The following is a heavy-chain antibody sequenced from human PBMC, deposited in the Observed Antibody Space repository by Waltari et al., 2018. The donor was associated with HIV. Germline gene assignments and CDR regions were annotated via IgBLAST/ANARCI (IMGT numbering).Heavy chain of an antibody. V-gene: IGHV4-59*01. D-gene: IGHD6-19*01. J-gene: IGHJ4*02. CDR1: VDSTGSYY. CDR2: VNDSGST. CDR3: ARCEGDGWGHCFDY. Sequence: QVHLQESAPGLVRPSETLSLTSSVSVDSTGSYYWSWIRQPPGKGLEWIGYVNDSGSTNYNASLKSRVTISGDRSKTQFALKLTSVTAADTAVYYCARCEGDGWGHCFDYWGQGILVSVSS.